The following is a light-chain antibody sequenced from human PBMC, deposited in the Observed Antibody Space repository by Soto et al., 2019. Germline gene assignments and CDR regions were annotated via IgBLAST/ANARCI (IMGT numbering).Light chain of an antibody. CDR1: QGISSY. Sequence: DIQLTQSPSFLSASVGDRVTITCRASQGISSYLAWYQQKPGKAPKLLIYAASTLQGGVPSRFSGSESGTEVTLTISSLQPEDFATYYCQQLNTYPLTFGGGTKVEIK. CDR3: QQLNTYPLT. V-gene: IGKV1-9*01. CDR2: AAS. J-gene: IGKJ4*01.